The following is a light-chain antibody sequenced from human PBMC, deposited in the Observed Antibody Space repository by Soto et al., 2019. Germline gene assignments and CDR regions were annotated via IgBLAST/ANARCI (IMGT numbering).Light chain of an antibody. J-gene: IGKJ4*01. Sequence: DIVMTQSPDSLAVSLGERATINCKSSQSLLSTSNNKNFLVWYQHKPGQPPKLLFSWVSTRESGVPDRFSGSGSETDFTLTISSLQAEDVAVYYCQQCFSAPLTFGGGTKVEIK. CDR1: QSLLSTSNNKNF. V-gene: IGKV4-1*01. CDR3: QQCFSAPLT. CDR2: WVS.